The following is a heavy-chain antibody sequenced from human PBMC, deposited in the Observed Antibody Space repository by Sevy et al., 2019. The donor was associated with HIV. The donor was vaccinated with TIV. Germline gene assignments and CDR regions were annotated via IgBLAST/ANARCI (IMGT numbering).Heavy chain of an antibody. J-gene: IGHJ4*02. CDR2: LSFGCGKI. Sequence: GGSLRLSCAASGFAFYDYSMSWIRQAPGKGLEWVATLSFGCGKINYADSVKGRFTISRDNSRNSFYLQMENLRVEDTALYYCAREGCTRPHDYWGQGTRVTVSS. CDR1: GFAFYDYS. V-gene: IGHV3-23*01. D-gene: IGHD2-8*01. CDR3: AREGCTRPHDY.